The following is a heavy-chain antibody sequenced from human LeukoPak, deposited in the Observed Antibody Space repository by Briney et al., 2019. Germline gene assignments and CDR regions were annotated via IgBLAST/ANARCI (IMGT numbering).Heavy chain of an antibody. CDR3: PRHADYGGNSAVDC. CDR2: ISSSGSTI. D-gene: IGHD4-23*01. V-gene: IGHV3-11*01. Sequence: GGSLRLSCAASGFTFSDYYMSWIRQAPGKGLEWVSYISSSGSTIYYADSVKGRFTISRDNAKNSLYLQMNSLRAEDTAVYYCPRHADYGGNSAVDCRGQRTLVTVSS. J-gene: IGHJ4*02. CDR1: GFTFSDYY.